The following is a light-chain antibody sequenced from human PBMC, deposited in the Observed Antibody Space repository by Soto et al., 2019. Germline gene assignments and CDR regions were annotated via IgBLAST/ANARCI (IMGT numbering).Light chain of an antibody. CDR2: RSD. Sequence: QSVLTQSPSASGTPGQRVIIACSGSSSNIGSNHVNWYRHLPGAAPKLHIFRSDQRPSGVPDRFSGSKSGTTASLAISGLQSGDEADYYCAAWDDSRYGVVFGGGTKLTVL. CDR3: AAWDDSRYGVV. J-gene: IGLJ2*01. CDR1: SSNIGSNH. V-gene: IGLV1-44*01.